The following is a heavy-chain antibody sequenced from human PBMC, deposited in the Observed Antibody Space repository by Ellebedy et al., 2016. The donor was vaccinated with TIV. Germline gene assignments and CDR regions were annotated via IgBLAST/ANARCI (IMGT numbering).Heavy chain of an antibody. CDR2: IYPSGGS. V-gene: IGHV4-4*07. D-gene: IGHD6-19*01. CDR3: ARGSMTVALDY. J-gene: IGHJ4*02. CDR1: GGSISSYY. Sequence: SVTLSLTXSVSGGSISSYYWSWIRQPAGKGLEWIGRIYPSGGSNYNPSLKSRVTMSVDTSKNQFSLKLNSVTAADTAVYYCARGSMTVALDYWGQGTLVTVSS.